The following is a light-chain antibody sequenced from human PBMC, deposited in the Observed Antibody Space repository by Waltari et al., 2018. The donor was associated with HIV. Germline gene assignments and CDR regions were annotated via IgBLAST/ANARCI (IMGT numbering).Light chain of an antibody. J-gene: IGKJ4*01. CDR3: QQANSFPLT. Sequence: DIQVTQSPSSGSASVGDRVTITCRASQGVSNWLAWYQQKQGTAPKLLIYGATSLQSGVPSRFSGSGSGTDFTLPISSLQPEDFATYYCQQANSFPLTFGGGTKVESK. CDR2: GAT. V-gene: IGKV1-12*01. CDR1: QGVSNW.